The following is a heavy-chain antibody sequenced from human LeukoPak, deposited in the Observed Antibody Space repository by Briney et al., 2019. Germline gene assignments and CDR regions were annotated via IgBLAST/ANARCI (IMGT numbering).Heavy chain of an antibody. CDR3: ARDRRGSYYGASDI. CDR1: GFTFSSYW. V-gene: IGHV3-74*01. Sequence: GGSLRLSCAASGFTFSSYWMHWVREAPGNGLMWVSRINSAGSSTSSAVSVKGRFTISRDNAKNTLYLQMNSLRAEDTAVYYCARDRRGSYYGASDIWGQGTMVTVSS. D-gene: IGHD1-26*01. J-gene: IGHJ3*02. CDR2: INSAGSST.